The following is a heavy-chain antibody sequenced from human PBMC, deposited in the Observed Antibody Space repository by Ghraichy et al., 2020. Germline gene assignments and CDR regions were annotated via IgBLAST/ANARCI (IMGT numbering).Heavy chain of an antibody. D-gene: IGHD1-26*01. J-gene: IGHJ6*02. CDR1: EFTFSNYA. V-gene: IGHV3-23*01. CDR3: SKSCYSGSQSAYYYFAMDV. Sequence: GESLNISCAASEFTFSNYAMTWVRQAPGKGLEWVSVISGSGGSTYYADSVRGRFTVSRDNSKNTLYLQMKSLRAEDTAIYYCSKSCYSGSQSAYYYFAMDVWGQGTTVMVSS. CDR2: ISGSGGST.